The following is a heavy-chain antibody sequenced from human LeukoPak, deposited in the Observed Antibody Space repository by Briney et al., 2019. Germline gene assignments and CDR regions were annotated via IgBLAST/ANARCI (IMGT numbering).Heavy chain of an antibody. Sequence: SETLSLTCTVSGGSISSSSYYWGWIRQPPGKGLEWIGSIYYSGSTYYNPSLKSRVTISVDTPKNQFSLKLSSVTAADTAVYYCARGLQMATINHWGQGTLVTVSS. CDR3: ARGLQMATINH. V-gene: IGHV4-39*07. J-gene: IGHJ5*02. D-gene: IGHD5-24*01. CDR1: GGSISSSSYY. CDR2: IYYSGST.